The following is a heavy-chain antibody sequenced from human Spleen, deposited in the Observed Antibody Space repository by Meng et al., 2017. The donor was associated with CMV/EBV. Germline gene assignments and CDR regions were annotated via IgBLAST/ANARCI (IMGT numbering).Heavy chain of an antibody. CDR3: VKARSDYGDYSHYFDY. J-gene: IGHJ4*02. Sequence: GESLKISCAASGFTFSSYWMHWVRQAPGKGLEWVAAISSDGSHGYYTDSVKGRFTISRDNSKSTLFLQMDSLRGEDTAMYYCVKARSDYGDYSHYFDYWGPGTLVTVSS. D-gene: IGHD4-17*01. V-gene: IGHV3-30*18. CDR1: GFTFSSYW. CDR2: ISSDGSHG.